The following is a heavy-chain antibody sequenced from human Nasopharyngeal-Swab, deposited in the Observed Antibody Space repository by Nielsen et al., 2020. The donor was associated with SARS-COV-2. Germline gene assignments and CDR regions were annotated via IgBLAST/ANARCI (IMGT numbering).Heavy chain of an antibody. CDR3: AKDFYYDSSGPPSVQH. CDR2: IKQDGSEK. CDR1: GFTFSSYW. Sequence: GESLKISCAASGFTFSSYWMSWVRQAPGKGLEWVANIKQDGSEKYYVDSVKGRFTISRDNAKNSLYLQMNSLRAEDTAVYYCAKDFYYDSSGPPSVQHWGQGTLVTVSS. D-gene: IGHD3-22*01. V-gene: IGHV3-7*01. J-gene: IGHJ1*01.